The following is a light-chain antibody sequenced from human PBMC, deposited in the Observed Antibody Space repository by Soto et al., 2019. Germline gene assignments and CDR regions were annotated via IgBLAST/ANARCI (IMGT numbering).Light chain of an antibody. CDR3: ASWDDSLNGLV. J-gene: IGLJ2*01. CDR2: YNN. Sequence: QSVVTQPPSASGTPGQRVTISCSGSSSNLATNAVSWYQQLPKTAPKLLIYYNNQRPSGVPDRFSGSKSGTSASLAINGLQSEDEADYYCASWDDSLNGLVFGGGTKLTVL. CDR1: SSNLATNA. V-gene: IGLV1-44*01.